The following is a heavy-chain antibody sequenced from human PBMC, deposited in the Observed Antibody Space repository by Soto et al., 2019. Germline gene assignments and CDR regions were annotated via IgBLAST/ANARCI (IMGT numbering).Heavy chain of an antibody. D-gene: IGHD4-17*01. CDR2: VHYSGST. V-gene: IGHV4-39*01. CDR3: ARFSGATYGDYG. Sequence: SETLSLTCTVSGGSISGSSYYWGWLRQRPGSGLECIGSVHYSGSTDYNPSLKSRVTISVDTSKNQFSLKLTSVTAADTAVYLSARFSGATYGDYG. J-gene: IGHJ6*01. CDR1: GGSISGSSYY.